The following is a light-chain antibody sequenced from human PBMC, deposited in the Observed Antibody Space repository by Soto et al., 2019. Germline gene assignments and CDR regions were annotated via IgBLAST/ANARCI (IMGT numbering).Light chain of an antibody. V-gene: IGKV3-20*01. CDR3: QQYGSSPPT. CDR1: QSVSSNH. CDR2: GAS. J-gene: IGKJ1*01. Sequence: EIVLTQSPGTLSLSPGERATLSCRASQSVSSNHLAWYRRKAGQAPRLLIYGASYRATDIPGRFSGSGSGTDFTLTITRLEPEDFAVYYCQQYGSSPPTFGPGTRVEIK.